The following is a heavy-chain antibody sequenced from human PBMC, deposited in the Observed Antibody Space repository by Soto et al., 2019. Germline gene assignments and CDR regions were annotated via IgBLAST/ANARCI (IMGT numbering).Heavy chain of an antibody. CDR1: GFTFSSYW. V-gene: IGHV3-74*01. CDR3: ARVGTGRYDFDD. CDR2: VNSDESTT. J-gene: IGHJ4*02. Sequence: EVQLVESGGGLVQPGGSLRLSCAASGFTFSSYWMHWVRQAPGEGLVWVSRVNSDESTTSYADSVKGRFTISRGNARNTLYLQMNSLRAEDTAMYYCARVGTGRYDFDDWGQGTLVTVSS. D-gene: IGHD1-26*01.